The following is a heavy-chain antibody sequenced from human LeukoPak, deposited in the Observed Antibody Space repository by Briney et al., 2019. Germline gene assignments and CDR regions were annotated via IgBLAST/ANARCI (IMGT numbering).Heavy chain of an antibody. CDR3: ARGGVSMVRGVYFDY. CDR1: GGTFSSYA. CDR2: IIPIFGIA. V-gene: IGHV1-69*04. J-gene: IGHJ4*02. D-gene: IGHD3-10*01. Sequence: SVTVSCKASGGTFSSYAISWVRQAPGQGLEWMGRIIPIFGIANYAQKFQGRVTITADKSTSTAYMELSSLRSEDTAVYYCARGGVSMVRGVYFDYWGQGTLVTVSS.